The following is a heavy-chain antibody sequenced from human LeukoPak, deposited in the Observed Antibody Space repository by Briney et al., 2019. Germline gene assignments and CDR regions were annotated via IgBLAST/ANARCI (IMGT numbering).Heavy chain of an antibody. Sequence: SETLSLTCAVSGGSISSSNWWSWVRQPPGKGLEWIGEIYHSGSTNYNPSLKSRVTISVDTSKNQFSLKLSSVTAADTAVYYCARVSRSSSLNFDYWGQGTLVTVSS. V-gene: IGHV4-4*02. CDR3: ARVSRSSSLNFDY. D-gene: IGHD6-13*01. CDR1: GGSISSSNW. J-gene: IGHJ4*02. CDR2: IYHSGST.